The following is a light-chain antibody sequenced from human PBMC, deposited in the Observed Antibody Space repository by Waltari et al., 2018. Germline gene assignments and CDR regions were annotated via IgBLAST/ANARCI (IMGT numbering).Light chain of an antibody. CDR2: VIS. CDR1: QTINKY. Sequence: DIQMTQSPSSLSASVGDRVTITCRASQTINKYLNWYQKKPGRAPKVLISVISYLHTGVPSRFSGSGSGTDFTLTISSLQPEDFATYYCQQSYSTPPTFGGGTKVEIK. V-gene: IGKV1-39*01. CDR3: QQSYSTPPT. J-gene: IGKJ4*01.